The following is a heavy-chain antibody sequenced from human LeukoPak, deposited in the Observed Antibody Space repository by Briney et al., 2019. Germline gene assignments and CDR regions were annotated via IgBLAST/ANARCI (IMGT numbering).Heavy chain of an antibody. CDR1: GGSISPYF. CDR2: ISYTGST. CDR3: ARDDYRGVTNFDP. D-gene: IGHD3-10*01. J-gene: IGHJ5*02. V-gene: IGHV4-59*01. Sequence: SETLSLTCTVSGGSISPYFWSWVRQTPGKGLEWIGYISYTGSTNYNPAIKSLVTIAVDTSKNQFSLQLTSVTAADTAGYYCARDDYRGVTNFDPWGQGTLVTVSS.